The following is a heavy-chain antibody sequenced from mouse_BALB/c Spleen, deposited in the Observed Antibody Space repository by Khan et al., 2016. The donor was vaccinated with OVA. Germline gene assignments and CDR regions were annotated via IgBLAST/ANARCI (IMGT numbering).Heavy chain of an antibody. CDR3: ARDRIDY. J-gene: IGHJ2*01. CDR2: INPTSGYT. CDR1: GYTFTSYW. Sequence: VQLQQSGAELAKPGASVKMSCTASGYTFTSYWMHWIKQRPEQGLEWIGYINPTSGYTDYNQKFKDKATLTADKSSSTAYMQLSSLTSDDSAVYYCARDRIDYWGQGTALTVSS. V-gene: IGHV1-7*01.